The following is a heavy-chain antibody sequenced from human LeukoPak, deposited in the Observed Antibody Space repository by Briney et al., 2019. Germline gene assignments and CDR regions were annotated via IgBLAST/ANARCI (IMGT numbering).Heavy chain of an antibody. Sequence: GGSLRLSYAASSFNFSSYSMNWVRQAPGKGLEWVSSISSSSSYIYYADSVKGRFTISRDNAKNSLYLQMNSLRAEDTAVYYCASLDTAMVPLDYWGQGTLVTVSS. J-gene: IGHJ4*02. CDR2: ISSSSSYI. CDR3: ASLDTAMVPLDY. V-gene: IGHV3-21*01. D-gene: IGHD5-18*01. CDR1: SFNFSSYS.